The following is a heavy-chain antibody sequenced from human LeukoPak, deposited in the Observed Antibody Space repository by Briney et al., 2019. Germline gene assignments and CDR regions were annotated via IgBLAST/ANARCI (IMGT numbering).Heavy chain of an antibody. J-gene: IGHJ4*02. CDR2: ISAYNGNT. D-gene: IGHD1-7*01. V-gene: IGHV1-18*01. CDR3: ARSPFNWNYGGYFDY. Sequence: ASVKVSCKASGYTFTSYGISWVRQAPGQGLEWMGWISAYNGNTNYAQKLQGRVTMTTDTSTSTAYMELRSLRSDDTAVYYCARSPFNWNYGGYFDYWGQGTLVTVSS. CDR1: GYTFTSYG.